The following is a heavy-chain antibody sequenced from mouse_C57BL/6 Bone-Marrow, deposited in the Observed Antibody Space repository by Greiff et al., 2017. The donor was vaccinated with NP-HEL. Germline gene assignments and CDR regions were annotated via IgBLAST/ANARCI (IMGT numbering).Heavy chain of an antibody. CDR2: IYPGSGST. D-gene: IGHD2-1*01. J-gene: IGHJ4*01. CDR1: GYTFTSYW. Sequence: QVQLKQPGAELVKPGASVKMSCKASGYTFTSYWITWVKQRPGQGLEWIGDIYPGSGSTNYNEKFKSKATLTVDTSSSTAYMQLSSLTSEDSAVYYCARDIYYGNYVHAMDYWGQGTSVTVSS. V-gene: IGHV1-55*01. CDR3: ARDIYYGNYVHAMDY.